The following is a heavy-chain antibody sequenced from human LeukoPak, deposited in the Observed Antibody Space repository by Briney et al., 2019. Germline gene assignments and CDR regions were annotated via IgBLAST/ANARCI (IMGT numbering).Heavy chain of an antibody. V-gene: IGHV4-59*01. J-gene: IGHJ3*02. CDR3: ARSGPQAFDI. CDR2: IYYSGST. Sequence: SGPGLVKPSETLSLTCTVSGGSISSYYWSWIRQPPGKGLEWIGYIYYSGSTNYNPSLKSRVTISVDTSKNQFSLKLSPVTAADTAVYYCARSGPQAFDIWGQGTMVTVSS. CDR1: GGSISSYY.